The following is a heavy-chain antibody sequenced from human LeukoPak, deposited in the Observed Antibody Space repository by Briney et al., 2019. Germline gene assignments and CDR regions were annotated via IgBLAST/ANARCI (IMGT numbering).Heavy chain of an antibody. CDR2: IFYTGTT. V-gene: IGHV4-59*08. CDR1: GGSISGYH. J-gene: IGHJ2*01. D-gene: IGHD4-23*01. Sequence: SETLSLTCTVSGGSISGYHWSWIRQPPGKGLEWTAYIFYTGTTNYNPSLKSRVTISQDTSKNQFSLNLSSVTAADTAMYYCVRLSVVSPHRYFDLWGRGTLVTVSS. CDR3: VRLSVVSPHRYFDL.